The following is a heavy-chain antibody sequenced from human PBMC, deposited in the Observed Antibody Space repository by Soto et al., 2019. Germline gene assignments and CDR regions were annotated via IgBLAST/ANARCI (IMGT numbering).Heavy chain of an antibody. V-gene: IGHV4-4*02. CDR2: IYRSGST. CDR1: SGSISSSNW. D-gene: IGHD2-2*01. CDR3: ARIGRLYCSSTSCYYYYYYMDV. J-gene: IGHJ6*03. Sequence: SETLSLTCAVSSGSISSSNWWSWVRQPPGKGLEWIGEIYRSGSTNYNPSLKSRVTISVDKSKNQFSLKLSSVTAADTAVYYCARIGRLYCSSTSCYYYYYYMDVWGKGTTVTVSS.